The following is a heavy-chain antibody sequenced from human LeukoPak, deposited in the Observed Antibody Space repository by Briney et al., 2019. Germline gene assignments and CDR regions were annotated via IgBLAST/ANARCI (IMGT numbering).Heavy chain of an antibody. CDR2: IRYDGSNK. J-gene: IGHJ5*02. V-gene: IGHV3-30*02. CDR3: AKDPSYYYDSSGSGWFDL. CDR1: GFTFSSYG. Sequence: GGSLRLSCAASGFTFSSYGMHWVRQAPGKGLEWVAFIRYDGSNKYYADSVKGRFTISRDNSKNSLYLQVNSLRAEDTALYFCAKDPSYYYDSSGSGWFDLWGQGTLVTVSS. D-gene: IGHD3-22*01.